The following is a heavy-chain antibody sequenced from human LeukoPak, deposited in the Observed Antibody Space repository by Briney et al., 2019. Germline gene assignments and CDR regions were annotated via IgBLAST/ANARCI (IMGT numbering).Heavy chain of an antibody. CDR3: VESVVADFYYYYGMDV. V-gene: IGHV3-21*01. J-gene: IGHJ6*02. CDR2: ISSSSSYI. CDR1: GFTFSSYS. Sequence: GGSLRLSCAASGFTFSSYSMNWVRQAPGKGLEWVSSISSSSSYIYYADSVKGRFTISRDNAKNSLYLQMNSLRAEDTAVYYCVESVVADFYYYYGMDVWGQGTTVTVSS. D-gene: IGHD2-15*01.